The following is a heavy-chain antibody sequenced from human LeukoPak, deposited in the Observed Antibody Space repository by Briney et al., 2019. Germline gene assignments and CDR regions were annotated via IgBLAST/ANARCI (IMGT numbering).Heavy chain of an antibody. CDR3: ARENSDCGGDCYSHYFDY. J-gene: IGHJ4*02. Sequence: SETLSLTCTVSGGSISSGGYYWSWIRQHPGKGLEWIGYIYYSGSTYYNPSLKSRVTISVDTSRNQFSLKLSSVTAADTAVYYCARENSDCGGDCYSHYFDYWGQGTLVTVSS. CDR2: IYYSGST. V-gene: IGHV4-31*03. D-gene: IGHD2-21*02. CDR1: GGSISSGGYY.